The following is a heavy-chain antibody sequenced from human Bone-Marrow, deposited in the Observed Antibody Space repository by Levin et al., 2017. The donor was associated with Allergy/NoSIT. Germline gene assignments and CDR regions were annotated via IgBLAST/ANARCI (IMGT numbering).Heavy chain of an antibody. D-gene: IGHD6-25*01. CDR1: GFTFRNYW. Sequence: QHGESLKISCAAAGFTFRNYWMHWVRQAPGKGLLWVSRINSDGSSTSYAESVKGRLTISRDNAKNTVYLQMNSLRAEDTAVYYCARDSGWGFDPWGQGTLVTVSS. V-gene: IGHV3-74*01. CDR3: ARDSGWGFDP. CDR2: INSDGSST. J-gene: IGHJ5*02.